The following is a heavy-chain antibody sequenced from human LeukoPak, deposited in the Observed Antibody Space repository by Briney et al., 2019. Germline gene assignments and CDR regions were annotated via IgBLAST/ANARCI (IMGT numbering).Heavy chain of an antibody. CDR2: INPNSGGT. D-gene: IGHD5-24*01. Sequence: ASVKVSCKASGYTFTGYYMYWVRQAPGQGPEWMGRINPNSGGTNYAQKFQGRVTMTRDTSISTAYMELSRLKSDDTAVYYCARSVEMATEPGYWGQGTLVTVSS. J-gene: IGHJ4*02. V-gene: IGHV1-2*06. CDR3: ARSVEMATEPGY. CDR1: GYTFTGYY.